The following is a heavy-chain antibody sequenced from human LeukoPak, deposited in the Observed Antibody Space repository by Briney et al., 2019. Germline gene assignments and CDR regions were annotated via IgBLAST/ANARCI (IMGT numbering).Heavy chain of an antibody. CDR1: GYTFTSYG. Sequence: ASVKVSCKASGYTFTSYGISWVRQAPGQGLEWMGWISAYNGNTNYAQKFQGRATMTRDMSTSTDYMELSSLRSEDTAVYYCARDNSVEDTAWWFDPWGQGTLVTVSS. CDR2: ISAYNGNT. D-gene: IGHD4-23*01. J-gene: IGHJ5*02. CDR3: ARDNSVEDTAWWFDP. V-gene: IGHV1-18*01.